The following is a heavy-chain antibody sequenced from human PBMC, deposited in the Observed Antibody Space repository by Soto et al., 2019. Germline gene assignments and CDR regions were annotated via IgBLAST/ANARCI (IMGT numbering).Heavy chain of an antibody. V-gene: IGHV3-53*01. CDR2: IYSGVST. CDR1: GFTVSSNY. D-gene: IGHD6-13*01. CDR3: ARGGYVDY. J-gene: IGHJ4*02. Sequence: GETLRLSCAASGFTVSSNYMSWVRHAQGKGLEWVSVIYSGVSTYYADSVKGRFTISRDNSKNTLDLQMNSLRAEDTAVYYCARGGYVDYWGQGTLVTVSS.